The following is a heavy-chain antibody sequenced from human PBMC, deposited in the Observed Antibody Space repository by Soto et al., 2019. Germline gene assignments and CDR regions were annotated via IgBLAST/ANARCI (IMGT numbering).Heavy chain of an antibody. CDR1: GFTFSDYY. V-gene: IGHV3-11*01. CDR2: ISSSGSTI. CDR3: ARDRPHWEEDGYNSDYYYGMDV. J-gene: IGHJ6*02. Sequence: GGSLRLSCAASGFTFSDYYMSWIRQAPGKGLEWVSYISSSGSTIYYADSVKGRFTISRDNAKNSLYLQMNSLRAEDTAVYYCARDRPHWEEDGYNSDYYYGMDVWGQGTTVTVSS. D-gene: IGHD5-12*01.